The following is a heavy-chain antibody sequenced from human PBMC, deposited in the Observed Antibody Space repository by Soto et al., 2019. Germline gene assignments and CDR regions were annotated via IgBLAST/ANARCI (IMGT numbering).Heavy chain of an antibody. V-gene: IGHV1-18*01. CDR3: ASRRDYGDYDAFDI. Sequence: ASVKVSCKASGYTFTIYGISWVRQAPGQGLEWMGWISAYNGNTNYAQKLQGRVTMTTDTSTSTAYMELRSLRSDDTAVYYCASRRDYGDYDAFDIWGQGTMVTVSS. CDR2: ISAYNGNT. CDR1: GYTFTIYG. J-gene: IGHJ3*02. D-gene: IGHD4-17*01.